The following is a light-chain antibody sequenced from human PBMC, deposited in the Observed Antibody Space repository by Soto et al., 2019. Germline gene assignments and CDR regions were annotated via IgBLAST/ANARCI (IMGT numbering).Light chain of an antibody. Sequence: DIVMTQSPDSLAVSLGERATINCKSSQSVLYSSNNKDYLAWYQQKPGQPPKLLIYWASTRQFGVPDRFSGSESGTDFTLTISSLQAEDVAVYYCQQYFTTPRTFGQGTKVEIK. CDR3: QQYFTTPRT. J-gene: IGKJ1*01. CDR2: WAS. V-gene: IGKV4-1*01. CDR1: QSVLYSSNNKDY.